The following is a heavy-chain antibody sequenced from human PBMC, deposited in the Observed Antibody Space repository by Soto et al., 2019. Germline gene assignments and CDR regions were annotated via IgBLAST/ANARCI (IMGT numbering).Heavy chain of an antibody. CDR2: IYNGGSI. CDR1: GDSISNVYYF. Sequence: QVQLQQSGPGLVQPSQTLSLTCTVSGDSISNVYYFWSWIRQSPDKGLEWIGPIYNGGSIYNNPSLESRLTISVDTSKNQFSLDLSSVSAADTAVYYCTRGPSGDKVDSWGQGTLVTVSS. D-gene: IGHD7-27*01. CDR3: TRGPSGDKVDS. J-gene: IGHJ4*02. V-gene: IGHV4-30-4*01.